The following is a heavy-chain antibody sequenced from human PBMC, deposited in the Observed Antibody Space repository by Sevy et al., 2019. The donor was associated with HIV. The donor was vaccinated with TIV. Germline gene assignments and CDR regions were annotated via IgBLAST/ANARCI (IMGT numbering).Heavy chain of an antibody. J-gene: IGHJ6*02. CDR2: ISRSGGST. Sequence: GGSLRLSCAASGFTFSNYAMSWVRQAPGKGLEWVSSISRSGGSTYYADSVKGRFTISRENSKNTLYLQMNGLRAEETAVYYCAKVDVVVPVADYGLDVWGQGTTVTVSS. CDR1: GFTFSNYA. CDR3: AKVDVVVPVADYGLDV. V-gene: IGHV3-23*01. D-gene: IGHD2-2*01.